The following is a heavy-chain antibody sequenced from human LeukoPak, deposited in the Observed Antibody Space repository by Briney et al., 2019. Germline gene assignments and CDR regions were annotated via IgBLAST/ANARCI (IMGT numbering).Heavy chain of an antibody. CDR3: AIDEPNYDPYDLDY. Sequence: PGGSLRLSCAASRFTFSNAWMNWVRQAPGQGLEWVGCIKSKVDGETTDYAAPVKGRFTISRDDSNNMVYLQMNSLKIEDTAVYYCAIDEPNYDPYDLDYWGQGTLVTVSS. D-gene: IGHD4/OR15-4a*01. V-gene: IGHV3-15*01. CDR2: IKSKVDGETT. J-gene: IGHJ4*02. CDR1: RFTFSNAW.